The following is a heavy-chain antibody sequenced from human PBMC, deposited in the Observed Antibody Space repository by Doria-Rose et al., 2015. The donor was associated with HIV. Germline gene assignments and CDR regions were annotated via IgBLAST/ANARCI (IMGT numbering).Heavy chain of an antibody. J-gene: IGHJ4*02. Sequence: GPVLVKPTETLTLTCTVSGVSLSSPGMGVSWIRQPPGKALEWLANIFSDDERSYTTPLKSRLTISRGTSKSQVVLTMTDMDPVDTATYYCARIKSSRWYHKYYFDFWGQGTLVIVSA. CDR3: ARIKSSRWYHKYYFDF. D-gene: IGHD6-13*01. CDR2: IFSDDER. CDR1: GVSLSSPGMG. V-gene: IGHV2-26*01.